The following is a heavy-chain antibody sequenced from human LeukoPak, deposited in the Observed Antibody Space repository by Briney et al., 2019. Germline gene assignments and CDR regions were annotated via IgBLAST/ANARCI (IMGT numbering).Heavy chain of an antibody. CDR1: GGSISGYY. J-gene: IGHJ4*02. V-gene: IGHV4-59*01. D-gene: IGHD5-18*01. CDR3: ASGALPGYSYATGVDY. CDR2: IYYSGST. Sequence: SETLSLTCTVSGGSISGYYWSWIRQPPGKGLEWIGYIYYSGSTNYNPSLKSRVTISVDTSKNQFSLKLSSVTAADTAVYYCASGALPGYSYATGVDYWGQGTLVTVSS.